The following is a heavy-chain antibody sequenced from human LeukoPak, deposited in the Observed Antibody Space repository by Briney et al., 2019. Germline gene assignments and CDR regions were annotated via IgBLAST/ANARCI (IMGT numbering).Heavy chain of an antibody. J-gene: IGHJ4*02. V-gene: IGHV4-39*01. D-gene: IGHD3-22*01. CDR3: ARVPPDYYDTSGHHYFDY. Sequence: SETLSLTCTVSGGSISSSSYYWGWIRQPPGKGLEWIGSIYYSGSTYYNPSLRSRVTISVDTSKNQFSLKLSSVTAADTAVYHCARVPPDYYDTSGHHYFDYWGQGTLVTVSS. CDR1: GGSISSSSYY. CDR2: IYYSGST.